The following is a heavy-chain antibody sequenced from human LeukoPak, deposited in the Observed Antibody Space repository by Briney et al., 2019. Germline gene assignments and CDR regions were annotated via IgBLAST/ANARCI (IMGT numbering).Heavy chain of an antibody. J-gene: IGHJ5*02. CDR3: ARRRYYYGSGSYYNGRKNNWFDP. V-gene: IGHV4-4*07. CDR2: IYTSGST. D-gene: IGHD3-10*01. Sequence: PSETLSLTCTVSGGSISSYYWSWIRQPAGKGLEWIGRIYTSGSTNYNPSLKSRVTISVDTSKNQFSLKLSSVTAADTAVYYCARRRYYYGSGSYYNGRKNNWFDPWGQGTLVTVPS. CDR1: GGSISSYY.